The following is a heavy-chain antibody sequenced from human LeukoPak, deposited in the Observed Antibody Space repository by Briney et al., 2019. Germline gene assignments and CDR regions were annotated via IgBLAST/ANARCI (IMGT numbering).Heavy chain of an antibody. Sequence: ASVKVSCKASGYTFTRYAISWVRQAPAQGXEWMGWISTYTDNTNYAQKVQGRVTMTTDTSTSTAYMELRSLRSDDTAVYYCARVGFGNAFDIWGQGTMVTVSS. J-gene: IGHJ3*02. D-gene: IGHD3-16*01. CDR3: ARVGFGNAFDI. CDR1: GYTFTRYA. CDR2: ISTYTDNT. V-gene: IGHV1-18*01.